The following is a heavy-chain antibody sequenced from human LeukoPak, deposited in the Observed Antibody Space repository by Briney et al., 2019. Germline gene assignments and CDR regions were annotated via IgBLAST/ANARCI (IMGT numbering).Heavy chain of an antibody. Sequence: SETLSLTCTVSGYSISSGYYWGWIRQPPGKGLEWIGSIYYSGSTYYNPSLKSRVTISVDTSKNQFSLKLSSVTAADTAVYYCARHPGYCSSTSCYNIDYWGQGTPVTVSS. J-gene: IGHJ4*02. V-gene: IGHV4-38-2*02. CDR2: IYYSGST. CDR3: ARHPGYCSSTSCYNIDY. CDR1: GYSISSGYY. D-gene: IGHD2-2*02.